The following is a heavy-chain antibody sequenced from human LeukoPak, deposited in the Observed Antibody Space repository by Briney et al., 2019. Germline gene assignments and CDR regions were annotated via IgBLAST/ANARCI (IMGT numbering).Heavy chain of an antibody. J-gene: IGHJ3*02. CDR2: IRFDGTNK. V-gene: IGHV3-30*02. CDR3: AKKTMTGGGGGDLDI. Sequence: GGSLRLSCVASGFSFSAYIMHWVRQAPGKGLEWVAFIRFDGTNKYYADSVKGRFTISRDNSKNTLYLQMNSLKAEDTAVYYCAKKTMTGGGGGDLDIWGQGTMVTVSS. D-gene: IGHD2-21*01. CDR1: GFSFSAYI.